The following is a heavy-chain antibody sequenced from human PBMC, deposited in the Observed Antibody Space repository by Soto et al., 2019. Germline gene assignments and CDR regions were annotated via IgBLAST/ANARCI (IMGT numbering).Heavy chain of an antibody. CDR3: AKKGRGSSWYDYYYYYYMDG. D-gene: IGHD6-13*01. CDR1: GFTFRNYA. CDR2: ISGSGGTT. J-gene: IGHJ6*03. Sequence: PGGSLRLSCAASGFTFRNYAMSWARQAPGKGLEWVSAISGSGGTTHYADSVKGRFTNSRDNSKNTLYLQMNSLRAEDTAVYYCAKKGRGSSWYDYYYYYYMDGWGKGTTVTVSS. V-gene: IGHV3-23*01.